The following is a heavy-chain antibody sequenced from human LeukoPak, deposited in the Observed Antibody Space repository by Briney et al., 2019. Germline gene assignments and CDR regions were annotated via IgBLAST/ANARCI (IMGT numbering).Heavy chain of an antibody. Sequence: PSETLSLTCAVYGGSFSGYYWSWIRQPPGKGLEWIGGINHSGSTNYNPSLKSRVTISVDTSKNQFSLKLSSVTAADTAVYYCARATGTYYDILTGYPLFDYWGQGTLVTVSS. CDR3: ARATGTYYDILTGYPLFDY. CDR2: INHSGST. J-gene: IGHJ4*02. D-gene: IGHD3-9*01. V-gene: IGHV4-34*01. CDR1: GGSFSGYY.